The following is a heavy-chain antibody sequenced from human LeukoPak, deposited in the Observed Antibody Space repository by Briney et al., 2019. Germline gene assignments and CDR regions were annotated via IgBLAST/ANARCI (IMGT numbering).Heavy chain of an antibody. CDR2: IWYDASNN. J-gene: IGHJ6*02. CDR1: GFSFSDHG. V-gene: IGHV3-33*01. D-gene: IGHD2-21*01. Sequence: PGGSLRLSCAASGFSFSDHGMHWVRQAPGKGLECVAVIWYDASNNYYADSVKGRFTISRDNSKNTLYLQMNSLRAEDTAVYFCARDKGIDDYYYYGLDVWGQGTTVTVSS. CDR3: ARDKGIDDYYYYGLDV.